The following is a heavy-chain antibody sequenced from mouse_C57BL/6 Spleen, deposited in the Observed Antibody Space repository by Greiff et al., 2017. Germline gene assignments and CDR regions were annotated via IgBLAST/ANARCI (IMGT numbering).Heavy chain of an antibody. V-gene: IGHV1-18*01. D-gene: IGHD1-1*01. CDR2: INPNNGGP. Sequence: VQLQQSGPELVKPGASVKIPSKASGYTFTDYNMDWVKQSHGKSLEWIGDINPNNGGPIYNQKFKCKATLTVDKSSSTAYMELRVLTSEYTAVYSCARSYYYGIGAMDYWGQGTSVTVSS. J-gene: IGHJ4*01. CDR3: ARSYYYGIGAMDY. CDR1: GYTFTDYN.